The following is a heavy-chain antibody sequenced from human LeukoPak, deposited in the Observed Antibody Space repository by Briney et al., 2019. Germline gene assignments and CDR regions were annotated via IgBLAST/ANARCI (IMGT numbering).Heavy chain of an antibody. CDR2: IYHSGST. Sequence: PSGTLSLTCAVSGGSISSSNWWSWVRQPPGKGLEWIGEIYHSGSTNYNPSLKSRVTISVDKSKNQFSLKLSSVTAADTAVYYCARTDYYDSSGYLDYWGQGTLVTVSS. V-gene: IGHV4-4*02. D-gene: IGHD3-22*01. J-gene: IGHJ4*02. CDR1: GGSISSSNW. CDR3: ARTDYYDSSGYLDY.